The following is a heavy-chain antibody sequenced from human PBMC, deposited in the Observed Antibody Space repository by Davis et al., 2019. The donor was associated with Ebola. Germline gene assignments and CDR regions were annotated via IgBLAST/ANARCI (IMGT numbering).Heavy chain of an antibody. Sequence: PSETLSPTCAVYGGSSSGYYRSWIRQPPGKGLEWIGEINHSGSTNYNPSPKSRVTISVDTSKNQFSLKLSSVTAADTAVYCCATPTVTTWGSFGYLGQGTLVTVSS. D-gene: IGHD4-11*01. CDR3: ATPTVTTWGSFGY. V-gene: IGHV4-34*01. CDR1: GGSSSGYY. J-gene: IGHJ4*02. CDR2: INHSGST.